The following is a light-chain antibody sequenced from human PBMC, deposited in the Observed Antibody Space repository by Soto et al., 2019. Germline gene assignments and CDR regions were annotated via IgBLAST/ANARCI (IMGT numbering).Light chain of an antibody. Sequence: EIVMTQSPATPSVSPGERATLSCRASLSVSSNLAWYQQKPGQAPRLLIYGASTRATGIPARFSGSGSGTEFTLTISSLQSEDFAVYYCQHYNNWPRTFGQGTKVEIK. V-gene: IGKV3-15*01. J-gene: IGKJ1*01. CDR3: QHYNNWPRT. CDR2: GAS. CDR1: LSVSSN.